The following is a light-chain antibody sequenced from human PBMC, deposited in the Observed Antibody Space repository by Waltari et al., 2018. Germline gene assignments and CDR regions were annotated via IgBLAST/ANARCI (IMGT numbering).Light chain of an antibody. CDR3: AAWDDSLSGWV. Sequence: QSVLTQPPSASGTPGQRVTFSCAGSSSNIGSNYVYWYQQLPGTAPKRLIYRNTQRPSGVPDRFSGSKSGTSASLAISGLRSEDEADYYCAAWDDSLSGWVFGGGTKLTVL. CDR2: RNT. J-gene: IGLJ3*02. V-gene: IGLV1-47*01. CDR1: SSNIGSNY.